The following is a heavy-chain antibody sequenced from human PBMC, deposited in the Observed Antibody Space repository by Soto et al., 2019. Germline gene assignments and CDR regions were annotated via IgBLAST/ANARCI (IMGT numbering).Heavy chain of an antibody. CDR3: ARVGYSSTGTTFHYHGLDV. D-gene: IGHD3-22*01. CDR2: ISYDGSNK. V-gene: IGHV3-30-3*01. CDR1: GFTFSSYA. Sequence: GGSLRLSCAASGFTFSSYAMHWVRQAPGKGLEWVAVISYDGSNKYYADSVKGRFTISRDNSKNTLYLQMNSLRSEDTAMYYCARVGYSSTGTTFHYHGLDVWGQGTTVTVS. J-gene: IGHJ6*02.